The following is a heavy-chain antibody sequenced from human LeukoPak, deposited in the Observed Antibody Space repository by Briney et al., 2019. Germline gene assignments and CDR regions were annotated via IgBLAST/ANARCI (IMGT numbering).Heavy chain of an antibody. CDR1: GDSFNSYG. Sequence: ASVKVSCKASGDSFNSYGISWVGQAPGQGLEWMGRIIPIVGIPNYAQKFQGRVTITADKSTNTAYMELSSLRSEDTAVYYCATGPLHSCGRACYSDYFDYWGQGTLVTVSS. D-gene: IGHD2-21*02. J-gene: IGHJ4*02. V-gene: IGHV1-69*04. CDR3: ATGPLHSCGRACYSDYFDY. CDR2: IIPIVGIP.